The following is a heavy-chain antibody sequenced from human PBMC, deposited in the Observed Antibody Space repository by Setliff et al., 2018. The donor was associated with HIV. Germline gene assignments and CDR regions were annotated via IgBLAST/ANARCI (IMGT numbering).Heavy chain of an antibody. V-gene: IGHV3-7*03. J-gene: IGHJ6*03. CDR3: AKETPMGLEWSSPDPRNYNAYYYMDV. D-gene: IGHD3-3*01. Sequence: GSPRLSCVASGLTFNRYWMSWVRQVPGKGLEWVSNTKYDGSESYYVDSVKGRFIALTDNARNSLFLQMSSLRVEDTAIYHCAKETPMGLEWSSPDPRNYNAYYYMDVWGEGTTVTVSS. CDR1: GLTFNRYW. CDR2: TKYDGSES.